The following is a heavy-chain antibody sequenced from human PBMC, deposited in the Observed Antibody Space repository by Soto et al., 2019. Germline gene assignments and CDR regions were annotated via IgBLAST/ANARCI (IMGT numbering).Heavy chain of an antibody. J-gene: IGHJ4*02. Sequence: GGSLRLSCAASGFTFSSYAMHWVRQAPGKGLEWVAVISYDGSNKYYADSMKGRFTFSRDNSKNTLYLQMNSLRAEDTAVYYCARDLAAVAGTYYFYFNYWGQGTLVTVSS. CDR1: GFTFSSYA. CDR3: ARDLAAVAGTYYFYFNY. CDR2: ISYDGSNK. V-gene: IGHV3-30*19. D-gene: IGHD6-19*01.